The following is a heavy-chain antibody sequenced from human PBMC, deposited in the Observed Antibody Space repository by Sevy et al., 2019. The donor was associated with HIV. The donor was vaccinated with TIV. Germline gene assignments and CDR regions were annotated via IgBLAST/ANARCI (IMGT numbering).Heavy chain of an antibody. Sequence: GGSLRLSCAASGFSFSSYAMTWVRQAPGKGLEWVSSISGSGDETNYADSVKGRFTIFRDNSKNTLYLQMKTLRAEDTAICYCANDGIGADCSGDACYFDYWGQGILVTVSS. CDR1: GFSFSSYA. CDR2: ISGSGDET. J-gene: IGHJ4*02. D-gene: IGHD2-15*01. CDR3: ANDGIGADCSGDACYFDY. V-gene: IGHV3-23*01.